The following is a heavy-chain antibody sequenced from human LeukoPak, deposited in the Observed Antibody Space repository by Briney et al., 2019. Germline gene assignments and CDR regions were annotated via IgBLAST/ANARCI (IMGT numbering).Heavy chain of an antibody. D-gene: IGHD1-26*01. V-gene: IGHV4-59*08. Sequence: SETLSLTCTVSGGSLSSYYWSWIRQPPGKGLEWIAFISYSGSTNYNPSLKRRASISLDTPTNTCSLRLSSVTAADTAVYYCARHAIYSGGYSFWFDPWGLGTLVTVSS. CDR3: ARHAIYSGGYSFWFDP. J-gene: IGHJ5*02. CDR1: GGSLSSYY. CDR2: ISYSGST.